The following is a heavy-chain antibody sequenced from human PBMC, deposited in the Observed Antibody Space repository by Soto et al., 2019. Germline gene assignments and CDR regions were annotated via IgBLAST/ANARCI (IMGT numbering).Heavy chain of an antibody. CDR2: IYYSGST. J-gene: IGHJ5*02. Sequence: SETLSLTCTVSGGSISSYYWSWIRQRPGKGLEWIGYIYYSGSTNYNPSLKSRVTISVDTSKNQFSLKLSSVTAADTAVYYCARFYYYDSSGFDPWGQGTLVTVSS. V-gene: IGHV4-59*01. CDR3: ARFYYYDSSGFDP. CDR1: GGSISSYY. D-gene: IGHD3-22*01.